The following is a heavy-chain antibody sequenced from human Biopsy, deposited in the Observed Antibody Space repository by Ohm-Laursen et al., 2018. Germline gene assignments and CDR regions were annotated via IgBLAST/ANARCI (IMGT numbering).Heavy chain of an antibody. CDR1: GGSISSDY. V-gene: IGHV4-59*07. D-gene: IGHD2/OR15-2a*01. J-gene: IGHJ6*02. CDR2: IYYSGST. Sequence: SDTLSLTCTVSGGSISSDYWSWIRQTSGQGLVWIGYIYYSGSTNYNPSLKSRVTISVDTSKNQFSLRLNSVTAADTAVYYCARATNSTGWPYYYFYGMDVWGQGTTVTVSS. CDR3: ARATNSTGWPYYYFYGMDV.